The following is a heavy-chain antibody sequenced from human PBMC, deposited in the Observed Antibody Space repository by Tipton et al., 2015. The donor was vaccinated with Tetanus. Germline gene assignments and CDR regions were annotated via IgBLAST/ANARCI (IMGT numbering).Heavy chain of an antibody. Sequence: TLSLTCAVYGGSFSVYYWSWIRQPPGKGLEWIGEINHSRNINNNPSLKSRVTISIDTSKNQFSLKLSSVTAADTAVYYCARGTMVRGVIFLDYWGQGTLVTVSS. CDR2: INHSRNI. CDR1: GGSFSVYY. V-gene: IGHV4-34*01. J-gene: IGHJ4*02. CDR3: ARGTMVRGVIFLDY. D-gene: IGHD3-10*01.